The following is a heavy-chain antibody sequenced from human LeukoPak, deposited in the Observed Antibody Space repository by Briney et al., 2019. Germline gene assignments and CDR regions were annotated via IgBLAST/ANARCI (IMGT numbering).Heavy chain of an antibody. CDR3: TSANYGPAY. CDR2: VNQDGSGK. Sequence: PGGSLRLSCAASAFTFSSYGMSWVRQAPGKGLEWVANVNQDGSGKYYVDSVKGRFTISKDNAKNSLYLQMNSLRAEDTAVYYCTSANYGPAYWGQGTLVTVSS. J-gene: IGHJ4*02. V-gene: IGHV3-7*01. D-gene: IGHD5-24*01. CDR1: AFTFSSYG.